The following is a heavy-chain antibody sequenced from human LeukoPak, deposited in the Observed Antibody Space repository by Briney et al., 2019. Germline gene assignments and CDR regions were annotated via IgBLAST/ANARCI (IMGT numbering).Heavy chain of an antibody. CDR3: ARDYTI. CDR1: GGSISSSS. D-gene: IGHD3-3*01. CDR2: ISSSSSYI. Sequence: ETLSLTCTVSGGSISSSSYYWGWIRQPPGKGLEWVSSISSSSSYIYYADSVKGRFTISRDNAKNSLYLQMNSLRAEDTAVYYCARDYTIWGQGTLVTVSS. V-gene: IGHV3-21*01. J-gene: IGHJ4*02.